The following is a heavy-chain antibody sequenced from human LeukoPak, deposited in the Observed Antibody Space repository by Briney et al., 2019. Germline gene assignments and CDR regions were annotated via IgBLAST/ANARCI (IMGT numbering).Heavy chain of an antibody. Sequence: SETLSLTCTVSGGTISSYYWSWIRQPPGKGLEWVGYIYYSGSTNSNPSLKSRVTISVDTSKNQFSLKLTSVTAADTAVYYCARSLSYSGRSDIWGQETMVTVSS. CDR3: ARSLSYSGRSDI. D-gene: IGHD1-26*01. V-gene: IGHV4-59*01. CDR2: IYYSGST. J-gene: IGHJ3*02. CDR1: GGTISSYY.